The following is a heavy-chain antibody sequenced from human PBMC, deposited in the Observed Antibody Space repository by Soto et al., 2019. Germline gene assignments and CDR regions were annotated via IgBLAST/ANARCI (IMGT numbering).Heavy chain of an antibody. CDR3: ARGGGWYVWFDP. V-gene: IGHV1-3*01. J-gene: IGHJ5*02. CDR2: INAGNGNT. CDR1: GYTFTSYA. Sequence: ASVKVSCQASGYTFTSYAMHWVRQAPGQRLEWMGWINAGNGNTKYSQKFQGRVTITRDTSASTAYMELSSLRSEDTAVYYCARGGGWYVWFDPWGQGTLVTVSS. D-gene: IGHD6-19*01.